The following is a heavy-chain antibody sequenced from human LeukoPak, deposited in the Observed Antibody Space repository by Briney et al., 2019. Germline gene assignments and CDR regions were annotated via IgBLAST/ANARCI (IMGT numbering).Heavy chain of an antibody. CDR2: ISYDGSNK. CDR3: AIHGPDIVVVVATFDY. Sequence: GGSLRLSCAASGFTFSSYAMHWVRQAPGKGLEWVAVISYDGSNKYYADSVKGRFTISRDNSKDTLYLQMNSLRAEDTAVYYCAIHGPDIVVVVATFDYWGQGTLVTVSS. J-gene: IGHJ4*02. D-gene: IGHD2-15*01. V-gene: IGHV3-30-3*01. CDR1: GFTFSSYA.